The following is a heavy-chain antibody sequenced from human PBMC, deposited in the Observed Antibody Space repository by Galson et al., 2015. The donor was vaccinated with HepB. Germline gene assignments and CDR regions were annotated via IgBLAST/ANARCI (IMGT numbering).Heavy chain of an antibody. CDR2: MYNSGDT. J-gene: IGHJ4*02. CDR3: ARMYDTSGPMFY. D-gene: IGHD3-22*01. V-gene: IGHV3-53*01. Sequence: SLRLSCAASGFPVSGNYMTWVRQAPGKGLEWVSIMYNSGDTYYTDSVKGRFTISRDISKNTVYLQMSSLSAEDTALYYCARMYDTSGPMFYWGQGTLVTVSS. CDR1: GFPVSGNY.